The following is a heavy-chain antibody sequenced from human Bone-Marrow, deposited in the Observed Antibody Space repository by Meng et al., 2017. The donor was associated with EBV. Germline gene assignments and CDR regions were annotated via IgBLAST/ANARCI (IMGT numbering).Heavy chain of an antibody. V-gene: IGHV3-23*01. CDR1: GFTFNNYA. CDR2: ISRSGDST. Sequence: EEQLWGSGGGLVQPGGSLRLSCVASGFTFNNYAMSWVRQAPGKGLEWVSAISRSGDSTYYADSVKGRFTISRDNSKNTLYLQMNSLRAEDTAVYYCAPGAYGYWGQGTLVTVSS. J-gene: IGHJ4*02. D-gene: IGHD5-12*01. CDR3: APGAYGY.